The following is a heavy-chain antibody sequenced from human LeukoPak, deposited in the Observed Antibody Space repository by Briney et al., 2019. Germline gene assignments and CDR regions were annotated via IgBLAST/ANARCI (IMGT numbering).Heavy chain of an antibody. V-gene: IGHV3-15*01. J-gene: IGHJ4*02. CDR1: GFTFSNAW. CDR2: IKGKTDGGTT. D-gene: IGHD6-19*01. CDR3: TTDLNSSGWYVGY. Sequence: GGSLRLSCAASGFTFSNAWMSWVRQAPGKGLEWVGRIKGKTDGGTTDYAAPVKGRFTISRDDSKNTLYLQMNSLKTEDTAVYYCTTDLNSSGWYVGYWGQGTLVTVSS.